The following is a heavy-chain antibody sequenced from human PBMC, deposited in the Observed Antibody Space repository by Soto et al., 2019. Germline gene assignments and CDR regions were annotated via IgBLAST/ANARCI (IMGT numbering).Heavy chain of an antibody. CDR1: GFSLSNSGVG. CDR2: IYWDDDK. V-gene: IGHV2-5*02. J-gene: IGHJ5*02. Sequence: SGPTLVNTTQTLRLTGTSCGFSLSNSGVGVGWIRQPPGKALEWLALIYWDDDKRYSPSLKSRLTITKDTSKNQVVLTMTNMDPVDIAKSYCAQNQLLRCLDPWVKGTLVTGS. CDR3: AQNQLLRCLDP. D-gene: IGHD2-2*01.